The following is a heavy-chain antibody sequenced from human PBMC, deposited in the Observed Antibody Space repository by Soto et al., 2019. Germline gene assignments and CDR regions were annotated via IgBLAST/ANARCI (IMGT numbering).Heavy chain of an antibody. CDR1: GGTFSSYA. Sequence: ASVKVSCKASGGTFSSYAISWVRQAPGQGLEWMGGIIPIFGTANYAQKFQGRVTITADESTSTAYMELSSLRSEDTAVYYCAREVVVYQIYYYGMDVWGQGTTVTVSS. CDR2: IIPIFGTA. CDR3: AREVVVYQIYYYGMDV. V-gene: IGHV1-69*13. D-gene: IGHD3-22*01. J-gene: IGHJ6*02.